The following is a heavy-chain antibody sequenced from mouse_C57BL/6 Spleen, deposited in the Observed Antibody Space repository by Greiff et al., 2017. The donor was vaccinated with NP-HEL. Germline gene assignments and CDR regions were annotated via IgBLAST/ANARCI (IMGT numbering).Heavy chain of an antibody. V-gene: IGHV1-80*01. CDR1: GYAFSSYW. J-gene: IGHJ3*01. CDR3: ARDGYDDGAWFAY. Sequence: VQLQQSGAELVKPGASVKISCKASGYAFSSYWMNWVKQRPGKGLEWIGQIYPGDGDTNYTGKFKGKATLTADKSSSTAYMQLSSLTSEDSAVYFCARDGYDDGAWFAYWGQGTLVTVSA. CDR2: IYPGDGDT. D-gene: IGHD2-2*01.